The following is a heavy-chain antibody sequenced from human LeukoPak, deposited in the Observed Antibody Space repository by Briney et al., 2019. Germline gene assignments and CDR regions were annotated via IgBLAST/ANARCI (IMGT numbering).Heavy chain of an antibody. Sequence: SETLSLTCTVSGDSISGDYWSWIRQPAGKGLEWIGYIYYSGSTNYNPSLKSRVTISVDTSKNQFSLKLSSVTAADTAVYYCARSNQPDIVVVPAAIDYYGMDVWGQGTTVTVSS. V-gene: IGHV4-59*01. CDR1: GDSISGDY. J-gene: IGHJ6*02. CDR2: IYYSGST. CDR3: ARSNQPDIVVVPAAIDYYGMDV. D-gene: IGHD2-2*02.